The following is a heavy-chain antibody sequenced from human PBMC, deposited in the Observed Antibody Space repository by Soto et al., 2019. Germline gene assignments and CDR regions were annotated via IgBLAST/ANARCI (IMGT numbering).Heavy chain of an antibody. CDR1: GFTFSSYG. D-gene: IGHD5-12*01. V-gene: IGHV3-33*01. CDR3: ARGYSGYDYDYYYYMDV. Sequence: QVQLVESGGGVAQPGRSLRLSCAASGFTFSSYGMQWDRQAPGKGLEWVADIWYDGRNKYYADSVKGRFTISRDNSKNTLYLQMNSLRAEDTAVYYCARGYSGYDYDYYYYMDVWGKGTTVTVSS. CDR2: IWYDGRNK. J-gene: IGHJ6*03.